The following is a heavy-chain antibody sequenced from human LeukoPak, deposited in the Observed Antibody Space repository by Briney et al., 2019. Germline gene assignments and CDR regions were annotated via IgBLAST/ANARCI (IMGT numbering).Heavy chain of an antibody. CDR3: ARGIAAAGTRAFDI. CDR2: INPNSGGT. CDR1: GYTLTGYY. J-gene: IGHJ3*02. D-gene: IGHD6-13*01. V-gene: IGHV1-2*02. Sequence: GASVKVSCKASGYTLTGYYMHWVRQAPGQGLEWMGSINPNSGGTNYAQKFQGRVTMTRDTSISTAYMELSRLRSDDTAVYYCARGIAAAGTRAFDIWGQGTMVTVSS.